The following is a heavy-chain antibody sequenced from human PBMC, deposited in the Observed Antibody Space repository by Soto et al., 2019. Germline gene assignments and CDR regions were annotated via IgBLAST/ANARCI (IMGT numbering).Heavy chain of an antibody. D-gene: IGHD2-15*01. Sequence: QITLKESGPTLVQPTQTLTLTYTFSGFSLSTSGVSVGWIRQPPGKALEWLALIYWDDDKRYSPSLKSRPTITKDTSKNQVVLTVTNMDPVDTATYYCAHRRGISYYFFDYWGPGTLVTVSS. J-gene: IGHJ4*02. CDR3: AHRRGISYYFFDY. CDR2: IYWDDDK. CDR1: GFSLSTSGVS. V-gene: IGHV2-5*02.